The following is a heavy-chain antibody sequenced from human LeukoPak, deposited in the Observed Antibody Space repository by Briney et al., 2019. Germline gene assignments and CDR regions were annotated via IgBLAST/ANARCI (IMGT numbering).Heavy chain of an antibody. CDR2: IYYSGSA. CDR3: TRLLVQAAGGYYFDS. D-gene: IGHD2-2*01. V-gene: IGHV4-59*11. Sequence: SETLSLTCTVSGASISSHYWSWIRQPPGKGLEWIGHIYYSGSAYYNPSLKSRLTVSVDRSKSQFSLELSSVTAADTAVYYCTRLLVQAAGGYYFDSWGQGTLATVSS. J-gene: IGHJ4*02. CDR1: GASISSHY.